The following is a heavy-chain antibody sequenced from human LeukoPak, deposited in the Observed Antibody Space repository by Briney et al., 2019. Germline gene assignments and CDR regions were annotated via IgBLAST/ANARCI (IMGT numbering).Heavy chain of an antibody. CDR2: ISGSGDST. CDR1: GFTFSSYA. Sequence: GGSLRPSCAAAGFTFSSYAMSWVRQAPGRGLEWVSTISGSGDSTYYADSVKGRFTISRDNSKYTLYLQMNSLRGEDTTVYYCPKGCASTSCYTSEYWGQGTLVTVSS. CDR3: PKGCASTSCYTSEY. D-gene: IGHD2-2*02. V-gene: IGHV3-23*01. J-gene: IGHJ4*02.